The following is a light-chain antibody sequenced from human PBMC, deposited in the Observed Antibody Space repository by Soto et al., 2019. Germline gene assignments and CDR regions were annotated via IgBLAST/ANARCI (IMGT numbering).Light chain of an antibody. Sequence: QSALTQPASVSGSPGQSITISCTATSSDTAGYNYVSWYQQHPGKAPKLMIYEVSNRPSGVSNRFSGSQSGNTASLTISGLQAEDEANYYCSSYTTSNTPLYVFGTGTKLTVL. V-gene: IGLV2-14*01. CDR3: SSYTTSNTPLYV. CDR1: SSDTAGYNY. J-gene: IGLJ1*01. CDR2: EVS.